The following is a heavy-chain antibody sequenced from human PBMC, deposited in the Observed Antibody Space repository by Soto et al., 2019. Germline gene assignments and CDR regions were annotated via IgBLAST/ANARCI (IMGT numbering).Heavy chain of an antibody. Sequence: QVQLQESGPGLVKPSQTLSLTCTVSGGSISSDGYYWSWIRQHPGKGLEWIGYIYYSGTTYYNPSLKSRVTISVEPPINQFSLKLSPVTAADTAVYYCETYGGNSLGNWFDPWGQGTLVTVSS. CDR3: ETYGGNSLGNWFDP. CDR1: GGSISSDGYY. CDR2: IYYSGTT. D-gene: IGHD2-21*02. J-gene: IGHJ5*02. V-gene: IGHV4-31*03.